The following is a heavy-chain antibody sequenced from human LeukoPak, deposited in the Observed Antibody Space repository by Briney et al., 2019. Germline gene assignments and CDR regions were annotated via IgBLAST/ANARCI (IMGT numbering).Heavy chain of an antibody. V-gene: IGHV3-74*01. CDR3: ARDNSGSIPLDY. J-gene: IGHJ4*02. Sequence: GGSLRLSCAASGFTFSSFWMHWVRQAPGEGLVWVSLIDTVGSFATYADSVRGRFTISRDNAKNTLYLQVNSLRVEDTALYYCARDNSGSIPLDYWGLGTLVTVSS. CDR2: IDTVGSFA. D-gene: IGHD3-10*01. CDR1: GFTFSSFW.